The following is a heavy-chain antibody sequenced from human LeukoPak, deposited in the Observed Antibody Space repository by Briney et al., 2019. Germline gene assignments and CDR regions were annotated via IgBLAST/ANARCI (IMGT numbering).Heavy chain of an antibody. Sequence: GGSLRLSCAAPGFTFSNYWMSWVRQAPGKGLEWVANIKQDGSEKYYVDSVKGRFTISRDNAKNSLYLQMNSLRVEDTAVYYCARDYRSSSGRSIDYWGQGTLVTVSS. CDR3: ARDYRSSSGRSIDY. V-gene: IGHV3-7*01. D-gene: IGHD6-6*01. J-gene: IGHJ4*02. CDR1: GFTFSNYW. CDR2: IKQDGSEK.